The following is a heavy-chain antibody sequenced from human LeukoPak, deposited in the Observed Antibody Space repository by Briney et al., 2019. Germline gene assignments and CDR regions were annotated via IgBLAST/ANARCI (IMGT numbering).Heavy chain of an antibody. J-gene: IGHJ4*02. V-gene: IGHV3-64*01. Sequence: QPGGSLRLSCAASGFTFSSYAMHWVRQAPGKGLEYVSAISSNGGSTYYANSVKGRFTISRDNSKNTLYLQMGSLRAEDMAVYYCARGYYFDYWGQGTLVTVSS. CDR3: ARGYYFDY. CDR1: GFTFSSYA. CDR2: ISSNGGST.